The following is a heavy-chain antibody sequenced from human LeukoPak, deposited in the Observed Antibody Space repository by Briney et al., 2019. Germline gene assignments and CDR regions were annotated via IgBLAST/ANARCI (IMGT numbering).Heavy chain of an antibody. J-gene: IGHJ3*02. CDR2: IYYSGST. Sequence: SETLSLTCTVSGGSISSSSYYWGWIRQPPGKGLEWIGSIYYSGSTYYNPSLKSRVTISVDTSKNQFSLKLSSVTAADTAVYYCASEATGVPAAAFDIWGQGTMVTVSS. V-gene: IGHV4-39*01. CDR3: ASEATGVPAAAFDI. D-gene: IGHD2-2*01. CDR1: GGSISSSSYY.